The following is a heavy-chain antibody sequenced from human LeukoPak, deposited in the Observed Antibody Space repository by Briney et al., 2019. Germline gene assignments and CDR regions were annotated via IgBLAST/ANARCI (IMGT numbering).Heavy chain of an antibody. Sequence: PGGSLRLSCAASGFTFSSYGIHWVRQAPSKGLEWVAFIRYDGSNKYYADSVKGRFTISRDNSKNTLYLQMNSLRTEDTAVYYCAKDRTWYCTSTSCYAGFDYWGQGTLVTVSS. CDR2: IRYDGSNK. J-gene: IGHJ4*02. D-gene: IGHD2-2*01. CDR3: AKDRTWYCTSTSCYAGFDY. CDR1: GFTFSSYG. V-gene: IGHV3-30*02.